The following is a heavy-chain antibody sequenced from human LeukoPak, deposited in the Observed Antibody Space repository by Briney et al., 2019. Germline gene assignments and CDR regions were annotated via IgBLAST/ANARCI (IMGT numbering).Heavy chain of an antibody. D-gene: IGHD5-12*01. CDR1: GYTFTSYD. J-gene: IGHJ4*02. CDR2: MNPNSGNT. CDR3: ARGASRSFDY. V-gene: IGHV1-8*01. Sequence: APVTVSFKASGYTFTSYDINWVRQATGQGLEWMGWMNPNSGNTGYAQKFQGRVTITRNTSISTAYMELSSLRSEDTAVYYCARGASRSFDYWGQGTLVTVSS.